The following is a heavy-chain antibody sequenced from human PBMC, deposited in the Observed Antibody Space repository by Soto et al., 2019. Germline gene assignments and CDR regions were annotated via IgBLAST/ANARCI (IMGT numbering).Heavy chain of an antibody. CDR2: IIPILGIA. CDR3: ARPVLRDCDGRPTVDDFEC. J-gene: IGHJ6*01. V-gene: IGHV1-69*02. D-gene: IGHD3-9*01. Sequence: ASVKVSCKASGGTFSSYTISWVRQAPGQGLEWMGRIIPILGIANYAQKFQGRVTITADKSTSTAYMELSSLRSEDTAVYYCARPVLRDCDGRPTVDDFECWGQGTMGIVAS. CDR1: GGTFSSYT.